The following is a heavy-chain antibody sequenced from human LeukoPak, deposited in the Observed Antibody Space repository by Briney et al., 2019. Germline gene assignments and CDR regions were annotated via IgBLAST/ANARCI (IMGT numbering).Heavy chain of an antibody. CDR3: ARDPLGNLMMNYYDSSIHPLDC. D-gene: IGHD3-22*01. V-gene: IGHV1-46*01. J-gene: IGHJ4*02. Sequence: ASVKVSCKASGYTFTSYYMHWVRQAPGQGLEWMGIINPSGGSASYAQKFQGRVTMTRDTSTSTVYMELSSLRSEDTAVYYCARDPLGNLMMNYYDSSIHPLDCWGQGTLVTVSS. CDR2: INPSGGSA. CDR1: GYTFTSYY.